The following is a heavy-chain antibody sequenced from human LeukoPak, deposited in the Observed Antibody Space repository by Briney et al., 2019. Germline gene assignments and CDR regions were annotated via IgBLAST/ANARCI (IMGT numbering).Heavy chain of an antibody. CDR1: GFTFSSYE. V-gene: IGHV3-48*03. Sequence: GGSLRLSCAASGFTFSSYEMNWVRQAPGKGLEWVSYISSSGYPIYYADSVKGRFTISRDNAKHSLYLQMNSLRAEDTAVYYCARDPPSRGTRYFDYWGQGTLVTVSS. CDR3: ARDPPSRGTRYFDY. D-gene: IGHD3-16*01. J-gene: IGHJ4*02. CDR2: ISSSGYPI.